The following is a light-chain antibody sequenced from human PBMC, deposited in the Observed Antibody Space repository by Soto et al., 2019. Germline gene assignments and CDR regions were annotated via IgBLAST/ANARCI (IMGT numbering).Light chain of an antibody. Sequence: EIVLTQSPGTLSLSPGERATLSCRASQSVSSVYIAWYQQKPGQAPRLLIYGASTRATGIPARFSGSGSGTEFTLTISSLQSEDFAVYYCQQYNKWPPITFGQGTRLEI. V-gene: IGKV3-15*01. CDR3: QQYNKWPPIT. CDR2: GAS. J-gene: IGKJ5*01. CDR1: QSVSSV.